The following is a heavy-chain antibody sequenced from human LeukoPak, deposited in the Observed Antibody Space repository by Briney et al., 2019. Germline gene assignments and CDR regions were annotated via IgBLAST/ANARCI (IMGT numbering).Heavy chain of an antibody. D-gene: IGHD3-10*01. CDR2: IRYDGSKK. V-gene: IGHV3-30*02. Sequence: GGSLRLSCAASGFTFSSYGMHWVRQAPGKGLEWVAFIRYDGSKKYYADSVKGRFTFSRDNSKNTLYLQMNSLRAEDTAVYYCAKEGIYYGSGSYYVDYWGQGTLVTVSS. J-gene: IGHJ4*02. CDR1: GFTFSSYG. CDR3: AKEGIYYGSGSYYVDY.